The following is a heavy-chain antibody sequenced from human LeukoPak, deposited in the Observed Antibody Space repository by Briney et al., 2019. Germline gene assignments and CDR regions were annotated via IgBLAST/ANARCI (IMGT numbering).Heavy chain of an antibody. J-gene: IGHJ4*02. CDR1: GFTFSIYW. Sequence: GGSLRLSCAASGFTFSIYWMSWVRQAPGRGLEWVANIKQDGSEKYYVDSVKGRFTISRDNANNSLYLQMNSLRAEDTAVYYCARGGDYLDFWGQGTLVTVSS. CDR3: ARGGDYLDF. V-gene: IGHV3-7*05. CDR2: IKQDGSEK.